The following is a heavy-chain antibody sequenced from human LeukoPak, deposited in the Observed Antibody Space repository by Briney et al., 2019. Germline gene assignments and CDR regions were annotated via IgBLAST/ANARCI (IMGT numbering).Heavy chain of an antibody. V-gene: IGHV3-7*01. D-gene: IGHD6-19*01. J-gene: IGHJ4*02. Sequence: GGSLRLSCAASGFTFSSYWMSWVRQAPGKGLEWVANIKQDGSEKYYVDSVKGRFTISRDNAKNSLYLQMNSLRAEDTAVYYCAKTILSSGWYFDYWGQGTLVTVSS. CDR1: GFTFSSYW. CDR2: IKQDGSEK. CDR3: AKTILSSGWYFDY.